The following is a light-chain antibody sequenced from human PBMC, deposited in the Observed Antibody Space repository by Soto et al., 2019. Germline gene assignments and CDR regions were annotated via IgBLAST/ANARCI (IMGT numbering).Light chain of an antibody. CDR3: SSYAGSNNFVV. Sequence: QSALTQPPSASGSPGQSVTISCTGTSRDVGGYNYVSWYQQHPGKAPKLMIYEVTKRPSGVPDRFSGSKSGHTASLTVSGLQAEDEGDFYCSSYAGSNNFVVFGGGTKVTVL. CDR1: SRDVGGYNY. V-gene: IGLV2-8*01. CDR2: EVT. J-gene: IGLJ2*01.